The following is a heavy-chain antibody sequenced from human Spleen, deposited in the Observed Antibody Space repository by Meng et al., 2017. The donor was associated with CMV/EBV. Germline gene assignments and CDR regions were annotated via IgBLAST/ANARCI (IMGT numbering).Heavy chain of an antibody. CDR3: ASREGGY. CDR1: GFTFSS. CDR2: ITGSGGNT. Sequence: GESLKISCAASGFTFSSMSWVRQTPGQGLEWVSSITGSGGNTYYADSVKGRFTISRDNSKNTLYLQMNSLRAEDTAVYYCASREGGYWGQGTLVTVSS. D-gene: IGHD3-10*01. J-gene: IGHJ4*02. V-gene: IGHV3-23*01.